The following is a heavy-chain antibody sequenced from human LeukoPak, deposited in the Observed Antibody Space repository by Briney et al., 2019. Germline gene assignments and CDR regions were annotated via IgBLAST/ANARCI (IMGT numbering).Heavy chain of an antibody. V-gene: IGHV1-69*04. Sequence: SVKVSCKVFRGTFSSYAINWVRQAPGQGLERMGRIIPMLGTVNYAQKFRGRVTIIADKFTSTAYMELSSLRSEDTAVYFCARDQKVGATPYFGMDVWGQGTTVTVSS. CDR2: IIPMLGTV. J-gene: IGHJ6*02. D-gene: IGHD1-26*01. CDR1: RGTFSSYA. CDR3: ARDQKVGATPYFGMDV.